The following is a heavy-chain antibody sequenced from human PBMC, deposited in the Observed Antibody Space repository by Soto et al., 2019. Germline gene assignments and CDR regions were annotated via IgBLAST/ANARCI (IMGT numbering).Heavy chain of an antibody. CDR3: ARGTIAAAGTDY. D-gene: IGHD6-13*01. CDR1: GFTFSSYS. Sequence: HPGGSLRLSCAASGFTFSSYSMNWVRQAPGKGLEWVSYISSSSSTIYYADSVKGRFTISRDNAKNSLYLKMNSLRDENTAVYYCARGTIAAAGTDYWGQGTLVTVSS. J-gene: IGHJ4*02. V-gene: IGHV3-48*02. CDR2: ISSSSSTI.